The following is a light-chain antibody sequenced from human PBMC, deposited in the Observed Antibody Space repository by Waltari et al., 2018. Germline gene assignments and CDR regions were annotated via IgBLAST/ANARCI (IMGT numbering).Light chain of an antibody. CDR2: GAS. CDR3: QQYTTSPEWT. CDR1: QSVYSTH. Sequence: RSSMASQSVYSTHSACYQQKPGQPPRLLLYGASSRATGIPDRFSGSGSGTDYTLTISRLEPEDFAVYYCQQYTTSPEWTFGQGTKVEI. V-gene: IGKV3-20*01. J-gene: IGKJ1*01.